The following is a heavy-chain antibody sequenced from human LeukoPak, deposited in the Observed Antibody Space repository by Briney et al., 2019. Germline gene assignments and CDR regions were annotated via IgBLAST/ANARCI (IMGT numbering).Heavy chain of an antibody. CDR3: ARARSDAFDI. Sequence: GGSLRLSCTASGFTFGDYAMSWVRQAPGKGLEWVGFIRSKAYGGTTEYAASVKGRFTISRDDSKNSLYLQMNSLKTEDTAVYYCARARSDAFDIWGQGTMVTVSS. CDR2: IRSKAYGGTT. D-gene: IGHD6-6*01. CDR1: GFTFGDYA. V-gene: IGHV3-49*04. J-gene: IGHJ3*02.